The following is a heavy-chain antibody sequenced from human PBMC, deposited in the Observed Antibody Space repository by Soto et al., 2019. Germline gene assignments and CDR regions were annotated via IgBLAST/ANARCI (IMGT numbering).Heavy chain of an antibody. D-gene: IGHD3-3*02. J-gene: IGHJ5*02. CDR1: GGSISSSSYY. CDR3: ASPKIAFYNWFDP. V-gene: IGHV4-39*01. Sequence: SETLSLTCTVSGGSISSSSYYWRWIRQPPGKGLEWIGSIYYSGSTYYNPSLKSRVTISVDTSKSQFSLKLTSVTAADMAVYYCASPKIAFYNWFDPWGQGTLVTVSS. CDR2: IYYSGST.